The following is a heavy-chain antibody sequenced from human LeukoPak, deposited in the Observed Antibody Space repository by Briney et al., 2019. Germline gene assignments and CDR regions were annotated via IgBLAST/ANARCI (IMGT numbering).Heavy chain of an antibody. CDR2: ISGGAGGT. J-gene: IGHJ4*02. D-gene: IGHD3-3*01. CDR1: GFTFSSYA. V-gene: IGHV3-23*01. CDR3: AKVASYYDLDY. Sequence: GGSLRLSCAASGFTFSSYAMSWVRQGPGKGLEWVSAISGGAGGTYYADSVKGRFTISRDTSKNTLYLQMNSLRAEDTAVYYCAKVASYYDLDYWGQGTLVTVS.